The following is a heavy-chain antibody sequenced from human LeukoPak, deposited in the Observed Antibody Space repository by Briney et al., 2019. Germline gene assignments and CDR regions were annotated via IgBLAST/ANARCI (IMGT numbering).Heavy chain of an antibody. D-gene: IGHD1-26*01. Sequence: ASVKVSCKASGYTFTGYYIHWVRQAPGQGLEWMGRINPKTGVTNYAQKFQDRVTMTRDTSISTAYMELSRLRSDDTAVYYCATGGTVGATSKTGDYWGQGALVTVSS. V-gene: IGHV1-2*06. CDR1: GYTFTGYY. CDR3: ATGGTVGATSKTGDY. J-gene: IGHJ4*02. CDR2: INPKTGVT.